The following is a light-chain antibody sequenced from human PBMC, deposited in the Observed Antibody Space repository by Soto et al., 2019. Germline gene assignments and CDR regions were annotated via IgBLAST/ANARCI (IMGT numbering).Light chain of an antibody. V-gene: IGLV2-14*01. CDR2: EVT. CDR1: SSDVGALNY. J-gene: IGLJ3*02. CDR3: NSYASTSARL. Sequence: QYALTQPASLSGSPGQSITISCTGPSSDVGALNYVSWYQQHPGKTPKLIIYEVTNRPSGVSNRFSGSKSGNTASLTISGLQAEDEADYYCNSYASTSARLFGGGTKRTV.